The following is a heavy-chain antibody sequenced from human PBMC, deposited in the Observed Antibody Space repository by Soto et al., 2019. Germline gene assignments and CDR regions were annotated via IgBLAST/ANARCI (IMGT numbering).Heavy chain of an antibody. CDR1: GGSFTDYY. CDR3: ARGRQRQSAAYKGHGYYGMDV. CDR2: ITHTGGV. Sequence: PSETLSLTCAVYGGSFTDYYWSWIRQPPGKGLEWIGEITHTGGVDSNPSLDSLATISVDTTKNQFSLKLSSVTTADTALYYCARGRQRQSAAYKGHGYYGMDVWGQGTTVTV. D-gene: IGHD1-1*01. V-gene: IGHV4-34*01. J-gene: IGHJ6*02.